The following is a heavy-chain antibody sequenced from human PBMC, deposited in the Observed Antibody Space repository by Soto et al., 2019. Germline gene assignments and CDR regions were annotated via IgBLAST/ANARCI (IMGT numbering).Heavy chain of an antibody. V-gene: IGHV3-23*01. CDR2: ISGSADTT. J-gene: IGHJ4*02. Sequence: EVQLLESGGGLVQPGGSLRLSCAASGFTFSSYAMSWVRQAPGKGLEWVSAISGSADTTYYADSVKGQFTISRDNSKNTLYLQMNSLRAEDTAIYYWAKEGAKDFDHWGQGTLVTVSS. CDR3: AKEGAKDFDH. CDR1: GFTFSSYA.